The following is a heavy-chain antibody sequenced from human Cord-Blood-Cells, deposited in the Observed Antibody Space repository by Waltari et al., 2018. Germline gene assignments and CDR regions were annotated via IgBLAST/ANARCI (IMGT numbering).Heavy chain of an antibody. D-gene: IGHD3-10*01. J-gene: IGHJ5*02. CDR3: ARGGEDNWFDP. CDR1: GGSFRGYY. V-gene: IGHV4-34*01. Sequence: QVQLQQWGAGLLQPSETLSLTCAVYGGSFRGYYWSWIRQPPGKGLEWIGEINHSGSTNYNPSLKSRVTISVDTSKNQFSLKLSSVTAADTAVYYCARGGEDNWFDPWGQGTLVTVSS. CDR2: INHSGST.